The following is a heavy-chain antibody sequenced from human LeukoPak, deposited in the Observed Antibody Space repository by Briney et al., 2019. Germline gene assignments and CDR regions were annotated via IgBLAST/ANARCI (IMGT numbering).Heavy chain of an antibody. CDR1: GFPFSSYG. Sequence: GGSLRLSCAASGFPFSSYGMHWVRQAPGKGLEWVAVISYDGSNKYYADSVKGRFTISRDNSKNTLYLQMNSLRAEDTAVYYCAKSPGYSGSYYYYYFDYWGQGTLVTVSS. D-gene: IGHD1-26*01. J-gene: IGHJ4*02. CDR2: ISYDGSNK. CDR3: AKSPGYSGSYYYYYFDY. V-gene: IGHV3-30*18.